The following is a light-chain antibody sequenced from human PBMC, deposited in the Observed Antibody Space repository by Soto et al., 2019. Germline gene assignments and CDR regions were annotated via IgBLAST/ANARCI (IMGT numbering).Light chain of an antibody. Sequence: EIVLTKSPATLSLSQGERANLSCRASQSVSTFLAWYQQKPGQVPMLLISEASNRATGIPARFSGSGSETDFTLTISSLQSEDFAVYHCQQYFNWWTFGQGTKV. J-gene: IGKJ1*01. CDR1: QSVSTF. CDR2: EAS. V-gene: IGKV3-11*01. CDR3: QQYFNWWT.